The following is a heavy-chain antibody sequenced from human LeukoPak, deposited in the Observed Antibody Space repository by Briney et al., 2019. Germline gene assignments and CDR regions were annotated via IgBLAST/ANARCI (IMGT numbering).Heavy chain of an antibody. CDR1: GFTFSSNV. J-gene: IGHJ4*02. CDR3: ARDGYYYGSGGLDY. Sequence: GGSLRLSCAASGFTFSSNVMSWVRQAPGKGLEWVSSISSSSSYIYYADSVKGRFTISRDNAKNSLYLQMNSLRAEDTAVYYCARDGYYYGSGGLDYWGQGTLVTVSS. D-gene: IGHD3-10*01. V-gene: IGHV3-21*01. CDR2: ISSSSSYI.